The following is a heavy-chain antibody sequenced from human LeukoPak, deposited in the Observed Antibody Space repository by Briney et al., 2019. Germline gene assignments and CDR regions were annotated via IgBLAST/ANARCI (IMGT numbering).Heavy chain of an antibody. V-gene: IGHV3-48*04. D-gene: IGHD4-17*01. Sequence: GGSLRLSCAASGFTFSSYNMNWVRQAPGKGLEWVSCISSSSTTIYYADSVKGRFTVSRDNAKNSLYLQMNSLRVADTAVYYCARGSDYLFDCWGQGTLVTVSS. J-gene: IGHJ4*02. CDR1: GFTFSSYN. CDR2: ISSSSTTI. CDR3: ARGSDYLFDC.